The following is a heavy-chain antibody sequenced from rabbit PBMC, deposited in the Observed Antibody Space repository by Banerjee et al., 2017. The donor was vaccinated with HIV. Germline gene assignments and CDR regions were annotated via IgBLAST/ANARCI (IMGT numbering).Heavy chain of an antibody. CDR3: ARDGSGWGANFNL. CDR2: IYTGDGNT. V-gene: IGHV1S40*01. CDR1: GIDFSSSYY. J-gene: IGHJ4*01. D-gene: IGHD4-1*01. Sequence: QSLEESGGDLVKPGASLTLTRTASGIDFSSSYYMCWVRQAPGKGLEWIACIYTGDGNTYYASWAKGRFTISKTSSTTVTLQMTSLTAADTATYFCARDGSGWGANFNLWGPGTLVTVS.